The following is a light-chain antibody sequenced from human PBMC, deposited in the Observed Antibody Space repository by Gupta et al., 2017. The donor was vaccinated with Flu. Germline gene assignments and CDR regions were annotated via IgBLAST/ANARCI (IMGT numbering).Light chain of an antibody. CDR3: RQGLQRPFT. J-gene: IGKJ4*01. V-gene: IGKV2D-29*01. CDR1: QRLLIY. CDR2: EGS. Sequence: PLSLSVTPGQPASISCKASQRLLIYLHWYLQKPGQPPQLLIYEGSKRGSGVPDKFSGRGSGTDFTLKISRVEAEDVGVYYCRQGLQRPFTFGRGTTVEI.